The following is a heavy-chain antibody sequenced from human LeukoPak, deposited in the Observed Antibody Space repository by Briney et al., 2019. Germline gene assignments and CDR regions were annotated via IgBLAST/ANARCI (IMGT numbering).Heavy chain of an antibody. V-gene: IGHV3-7*01. CDR1: GFTFSNYW. J-gene: IGHJ4*02. D-gene: IGHD3-10*01. CDR3: ANAGWGFGELYDY. CDR2: IKQDGSEK. Sequence: GGSLRLSCAVSGFTFSNYWMSWVRQAPGKGLEWVANIKQDGSEKYYVDSVKGRFTISRDNAKNSLYLQMNSLRAEDTAVYYCANAGWGFGELYDYWGQGTLVTVSS.